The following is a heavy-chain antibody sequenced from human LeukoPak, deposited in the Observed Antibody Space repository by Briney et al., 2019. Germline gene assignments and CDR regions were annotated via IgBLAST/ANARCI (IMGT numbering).Heavy chain of an antibody. CDR1: GGSISSSSYY. J-gene: IGHJ4*02. V-gene: IGHV4-39*07. D-gene: IGHD3-10*01. Sequence: SETLSLTCTVSGGSISSSSYYWGWIRQPPGKGLEWIGSIYYSGSTYYNPSLKSRVTISVDTSKNQFSLKLSSVTAADTAVYYCASSPLWFGELSTNYYFDYWGQGTLVTVSS. CDR3: ASSPLWFGELSTNYYFDY. CDR2: IYYSGST.